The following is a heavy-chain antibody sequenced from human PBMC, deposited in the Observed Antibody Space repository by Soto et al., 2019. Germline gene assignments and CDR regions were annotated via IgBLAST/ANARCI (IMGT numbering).Heavy chain of an antibody. CDR3: ARVPLPASYYFYGMDV. CDR2: INSDGSST. V-gene: IGHV3-74*01. J-gene: IGHJ6*02. CDR1: GFTFSSYW. Sequence: EVQLVESGGGLVQPGGSLRLSCAASGFTFSSYWMHWVRQAPGKGLVWVSRINSDGSSTSYADSVKGRFTISRDNAKNTQYLQMNSLRAEDTAVYYCARVPLPASYYFYGMDVWGQGTTVTVPS.